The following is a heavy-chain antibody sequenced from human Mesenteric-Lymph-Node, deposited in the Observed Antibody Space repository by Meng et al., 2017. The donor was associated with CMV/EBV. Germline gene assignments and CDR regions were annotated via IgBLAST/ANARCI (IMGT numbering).Heavy chain of an antibody. Sequence: GESLKISCTASGFTFNNYDMNWVRQAPGKGLEWVAFIRYDGSNKYYADSVKGRFTISRDNSKNTLYLQMNSLRAEDSAVYYCTKDYSNYHKYFFFYGMDVWGHGTTVTVSS. J-gene: IGHJ6*02. CDR2: IRYDGSNK. CDR3: TKDYSNYHKYFFFYGMDV. CDR1: GFTFNNYD. D-gene: IGHD4-11*01. V-gene: IGHV3-30*02.